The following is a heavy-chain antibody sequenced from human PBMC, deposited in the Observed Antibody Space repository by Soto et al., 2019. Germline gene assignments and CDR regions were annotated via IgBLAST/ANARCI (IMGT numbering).Heavy chain of an antibody. Sequence: SETLSLTCTVSGGSIISGSYYFICIRQHPWKGLELIGYIFYSGSTYYNPSLKSRVTISVDTSKNQFSLKLSSVTAADTALYYCARGITISGVVYLDYWGQGTLVTVSS. D-gene: IGHD3-3*01. CDR2: IFYSGST. J-gene: IGHJ4*02. CDR3: ARGITISGVVYLDY. V-gene: IGHV4-31*02. CDR1: GGSIISGSYY.